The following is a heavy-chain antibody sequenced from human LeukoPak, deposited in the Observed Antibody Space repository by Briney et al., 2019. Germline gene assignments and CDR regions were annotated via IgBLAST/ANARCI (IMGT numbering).Heavy chain of an antibody. V-gene: IGHV1-2*02. CDR3: AMGLFGGVIVTPFDY. Sequence: ASVKVSCKASGYTFTGYYMHWVRQAPGQGLEWMGWINPNSGGTNYAQKFQGRVTMTRDTSISTAYMELRSLRSDDTAVYYCAMGLFGGVIVTPFDYWGQGTLVTVSS. CDR1: GYTFTGYY. D-gene: IGHD3-16*02. J-gene: IGHJ4*02. CDR2: INPNSGGT.